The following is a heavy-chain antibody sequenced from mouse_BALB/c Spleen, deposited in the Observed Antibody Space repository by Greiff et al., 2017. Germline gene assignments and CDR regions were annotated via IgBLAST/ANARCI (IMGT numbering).Heavy chain of an antibody. Sequence: VQLQQSGPGLVAPSQSLSITCTVSGFSLTSYGVHWVRQPPGKGLEWLGVIWAGGSTNYNSALMSRLSISKDNSKSQVFLKMNSLQTDDTAMYYCARERGTMITTAWFAYWGQGTLVTVSA. D-gene: IGHD2-4*01. V-gene: IGHV2-9*02. CDR2: IWAGGST. J-gene: IGHJ3*01. CDR3: ARERGTMITTAWFAY. CDR1: GFSLTSYG.